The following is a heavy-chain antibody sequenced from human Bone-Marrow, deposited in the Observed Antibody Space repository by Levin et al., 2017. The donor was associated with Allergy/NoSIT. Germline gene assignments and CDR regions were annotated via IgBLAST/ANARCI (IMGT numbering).Heavy chain of an antibody. CDR3: ARGYYYDSSGYYYTSFDAFDI. CDR1: GFTVSSNY. Sequence: GGSLRLSCAASGFTVSSNYMSWVRQAPGKGLEWVSVIYSGGSTYYADSVKGRFTISRDNSKNTLYLQMNSLRAEDTAVYYCARGYYYDSSGYYYTSFDAFDIWGQGTMVTVSS. D-gene: IGHD3-22*01. J-gene: IGHJ3*02. V-gene: IGHV3-53*01. CDR2: IYSGGST.